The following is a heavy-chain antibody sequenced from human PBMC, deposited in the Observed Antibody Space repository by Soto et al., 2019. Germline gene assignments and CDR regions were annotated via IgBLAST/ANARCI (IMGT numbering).Heavy chain of an antibody. J-gene: IGHJ6*02. CDR1: GYTFTSYG. V-gene: IGHV1-18*04. D-gene: IGHD2-8*01. CDR3: ASDLAAMVYDAYYYYGMDV. Sequence: QVQLVQSGAEVKKPGASVKVSCKASGYTFTSYGISWVRQAPGQGLEWMGWISAYNGNTNYAQKLQGRVTMTTDTSTSTAYMELRSLRSDYTAVYYCASDLAAMVYDAYYYYGMDVWGQGATVTV. CDR2: ISAYNGNT.